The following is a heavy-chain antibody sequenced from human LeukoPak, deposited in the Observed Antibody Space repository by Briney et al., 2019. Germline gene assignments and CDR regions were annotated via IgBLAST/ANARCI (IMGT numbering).Heavy chain of an antibody. J-gene: IGHJ5*02. D-gene: IGHD3-22*01. CDR3: ASSNYYYHSSGYEVGAWFDP. Sequence: ASVKVSCKASGYTFTGYYMHWVRHAPGQGLEWMGWINPNSGGTNYAQKFQGRVTMTRDTSISTAYMELSRLRSDDTAVYYCASSNYYYHSSGYEVGAWFDPWGQGTLVTVSS. V-gene: IGHV1-2*02. CDR2: INPNSGGT. CDR1: GYTFTGYY.